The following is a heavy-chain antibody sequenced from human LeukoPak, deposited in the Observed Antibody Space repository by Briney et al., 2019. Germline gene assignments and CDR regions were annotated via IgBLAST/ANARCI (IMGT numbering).Heavy chain of an antibody. J-gene: IGHJ4*02. D-gene: IGHD3-16*02. CDR3: ARDQDVWGSYPLGGY. CDR2: ISSSSSYI. Sequence: GGSLRLSLAASGFTFNGYGMNWVRQAPGKALEWVSSISSSSSYIFYAVSVKGPFTISRDNAKNSLYLQINSLRAEDTAVYYCARDQDVWGSYPLGGYWGQGTLVTVSS. V-gene: IGHV3-21*01. CDR1: GFTFNGYG.